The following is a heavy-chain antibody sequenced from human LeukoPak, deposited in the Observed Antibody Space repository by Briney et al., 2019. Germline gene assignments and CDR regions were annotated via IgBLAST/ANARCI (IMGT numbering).Heavy chain of an antibody. J-gene: IGHJ3*02. CDR2: IYTSGST. V-gene: IGHV4-4*07. CDR3: ARDGPMIVASDAFDI. D-gene: IGHD3-22*01. CDR1: GGSISSYY. Sequence: SETLSLTCTVSGGSISSYYWSWIRQPAGKGLEWIGRIYTSGSTNYNPSLKSRVTMSVDTSKNQFSLKLSSVTAADTAVYYCARDGPMIVASDAFDIWGQGTMVTVSS.